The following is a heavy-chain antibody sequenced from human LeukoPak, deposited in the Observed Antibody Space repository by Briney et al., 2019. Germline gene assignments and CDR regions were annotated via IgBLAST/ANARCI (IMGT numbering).Heavy chain of an antibody. CDR3: TTGDYGGY. CDR1: GFTFSSYA. V-gene: IGHV3-30-3*01. J-gene: IGHJ4*02. CDR2: ISYDGSNK. D-gene: IGHD4-17*01. Sequence: PGGSLRLSCAASGFTFSSYAMHWVRQAPGKGLEWVAVISYDGSNKYYADSVKGRFTISRDNSKNTLYLQMNSLRAEDTAVYYCTTGDYGGYWGQGTLVTVSS.